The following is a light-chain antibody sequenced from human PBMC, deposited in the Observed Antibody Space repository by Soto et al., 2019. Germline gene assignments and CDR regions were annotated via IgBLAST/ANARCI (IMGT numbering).Light chain of an antibody. CDR2: AAS. CDR1: QVISSW. V-gene: IGKV1-12*01. J-gene: IGKJ4*01. CDR3: QQANSFTPL. Sequence: DIQMTQSPSSVSASVGDRVTITGRASQVISSWLAWYQQKPGKAPKLLIYAASSLHSGVPSRFSGSGSGTVFTLTISSLQPEDFATYYCQQANSFTPLFGGGTKVEIK.